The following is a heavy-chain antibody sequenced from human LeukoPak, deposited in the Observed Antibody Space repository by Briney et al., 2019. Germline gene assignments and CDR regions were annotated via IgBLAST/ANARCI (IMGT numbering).Heavy chain of an antibody. CDR2: IYYSGST. J-gene: IGHJ4*02. D-gene: IGHD3-10*01. V-gene: IGHV4-39*07. CDR1: GGSISSSSYY. Sequence: PSETLSLTCTVSGGSISSSSYYWGSIRQPPGKGLEWIGSIYYSGSTYYNPSLKSRVTISLDTSKDQFSLRLSSVTAADTAFYYCARESATSGSTDWGQGTLVTVSS. CDR3: ARESATSGSTD.